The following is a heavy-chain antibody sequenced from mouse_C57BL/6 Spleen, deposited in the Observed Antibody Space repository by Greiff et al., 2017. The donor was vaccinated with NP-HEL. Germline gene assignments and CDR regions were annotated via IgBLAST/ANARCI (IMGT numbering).Heavy chain of an antibody. CDR1: GYTFTSYW. V-gene: IGHV1-64*01. CDR2: IHPNSGST. CDR3: ARSLYYDYDEGGMDY. Sequence: VQLQQSGAELVKPGASVKLSCKASGYTFTSYWMHWVKQRPGQGLEWIGMIHPNSGSTNYNEKFKSKATLTVDKSSSTAYMQLSSLTSEDSAVYYCARSLYYDYDEGGMDYWGQGTSVTVSS. D-gene: IGHD2-4*01. J-gene: IGHJ4*01.